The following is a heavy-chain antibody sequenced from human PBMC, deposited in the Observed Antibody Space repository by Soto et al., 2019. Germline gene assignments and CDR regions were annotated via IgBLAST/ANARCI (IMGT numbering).Heavy chain of an antibody. CDR2: ISSSSSTI. CDR1: GFTFSSYS. J-gene: IGHJ3*02. V-gene: IGHV3-48*01. D-gene: IGHD6-6*01. CDR3: AREREEYSSDAFDI. Sequence: GGSLRLSCAASGFTFSSYSMNWVRQAPGKGLEWVSYISSSSSTIYYADSVKGRFTISRDNAKNSLYLQMNSLRAEDTAVYYCAREREEYSSDAFDIWGQGTMVTVSS.